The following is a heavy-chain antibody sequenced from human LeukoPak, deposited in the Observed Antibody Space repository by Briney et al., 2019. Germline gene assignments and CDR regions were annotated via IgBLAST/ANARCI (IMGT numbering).Heavy chain of an antibody. CDR1: GFTFSSYA. CDR2: ISGSGGST. Sequence: PGGSLRLSCAASGFTFSSYAMSWVRQAPGKGLEWVSAISGSGGSTDYADSVKGRFTISRDNSKNTLYLQMNSLRAEDTAVYYCVRGLGAYQFDYWGQGTLVTVSS. J-gene: IGHJ4*02. D-gene: IGHD2-2*01. CDR3: VRGLGAYQFDY. V-gene: IGHV3-23*01.